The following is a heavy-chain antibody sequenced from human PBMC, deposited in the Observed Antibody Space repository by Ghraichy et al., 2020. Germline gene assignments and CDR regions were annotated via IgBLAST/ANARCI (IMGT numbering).Heavy chain of an antibody. Sequence: GGSLRLSCAASGFTLSNYWMHWVRQAPGKGLVWVSRIKSDGSSTIYADSVKGRFTISRDNAKTTLYLQMNSLRAEDTAVYYCAREYCSGGRCFFGTGGSHFDYWGQGTLVTVSS. J-gene: IGHJ4*02. CDR3: AREYCSGGRCFFGTGGSHFDY. D-gene: IGHD2-15*01. CDR1: GFTLSNYW. V-gene: IGHV3-74*01. CDR2: IKSDGSST.